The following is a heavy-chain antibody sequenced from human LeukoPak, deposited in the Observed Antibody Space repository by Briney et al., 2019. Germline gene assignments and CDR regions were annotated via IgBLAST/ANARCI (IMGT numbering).Heavy chain of an antibody. D-gene: IGHD4-17*01. CDR2: IYPGDSDT. CDR3: ARPVGTTVTTLDY. V-gene: IGHV5-51*01. Sequence: PGESLKISCKGSGYRFTSYWIGWVRQMPGKGLEWMGFIYPGDSDTRYSPSFQGQVTISADKSISTAYLQWSSLKASDTAMYYCARPVGTTVTTLDYWGQGTLVTVSS. J-gene: IGHJ4*02. CDR1: GYRFTSYW.